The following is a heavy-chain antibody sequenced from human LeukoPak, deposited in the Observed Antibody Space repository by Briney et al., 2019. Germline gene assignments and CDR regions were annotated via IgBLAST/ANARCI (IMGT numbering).Heavy chain of an antibody. CDR1: GGTFSSYA. D-gene: IGHD4-11*01. CDR3: ARCPYSNYDYFDY. Sequence: SVKVSCKASGGTFSSYAISWVRPAPGQGLEWMGGIIPIFGTANYAQKFQGRVKITADESTSTAYMELSSLRSEDTAVYYCARCPYSNYDYFDYWGQGTLVTVSS. J-gene: IGHJ4*02. CDR2: IIPIFGTA. V-gene: IGHV1-69*13.